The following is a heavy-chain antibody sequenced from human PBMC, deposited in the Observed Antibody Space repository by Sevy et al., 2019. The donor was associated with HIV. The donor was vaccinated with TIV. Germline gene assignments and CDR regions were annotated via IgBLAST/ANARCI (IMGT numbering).Heavy chain of an antibody. D-gene: IGHD3-22*01. J-gene: IGHJ4*02. CDR1: GFTFSDYY. CDR2: ISSSGSTI. V-gene: IGHV3-11*01. Sequence: GGSLRLSCAASGFTFSDYYMSWIRQAPGKGLEWASYISSSGSTIYYADSVKGRFTISRDNAKNSLYLQMNSLRAEDTAVYYCARETSYDSSGYYQTIYFDYWGQGTLVTVSS. CDR3: ARETSYDSSGYYQTIYFDY.